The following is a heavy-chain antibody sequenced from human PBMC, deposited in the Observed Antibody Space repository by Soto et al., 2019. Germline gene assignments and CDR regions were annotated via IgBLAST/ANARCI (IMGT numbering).Heavy chain of an antibody. CDR2: IYYSGST. Sequence: QVQLQESGPGLVKPSQTLSLTCTVSGGSFSSGDYYWSWIRQSPGKGLEWIGNIYYSGSTYYNPSLKSRVPTSVDTSKNQFSLKLISVTAAATAMYYCPRHCVGTSCYGGSVDPWGQGTLVTVSS. CDR3: PRHCVGTSCYGGSVDP. D-gene: IGHD2-2*01. CDR1: GGSFSSGDYY. J-gene: IGHJ5*02. V-gene: IGHV4-30-4*01.